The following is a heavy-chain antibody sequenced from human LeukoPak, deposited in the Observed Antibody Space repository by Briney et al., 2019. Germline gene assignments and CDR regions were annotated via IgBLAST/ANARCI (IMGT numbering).Heavy chain of an antibody. J-gene: IGHJ5*02. CDR3: ARRGWGAAAISRWFDP. CDR2: IYYSGST. D-gene: IGHD2-2*02. V-gene: IGHV4-39*01. Sequence: PSETLSLTCTVSGGSISSSSYYWGWIRQPPGKGLEWIGSIYYSGSTYYNPSLKSRVTISVDTSKNQFSLKLSSVTAADTAVYYCARRGWGAAAISRWFDPWGQGTLVTVSS. CDR1: GGSISSSSYY.